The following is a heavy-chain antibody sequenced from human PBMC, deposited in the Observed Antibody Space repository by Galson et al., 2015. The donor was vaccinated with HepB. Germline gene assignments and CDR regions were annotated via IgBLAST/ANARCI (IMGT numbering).Heavy chain of an antibody. J-gene: IGHJ6*03. V-gene: IGHV3-21*01. CDR2: IYSSSTYI. D-gene: IGHD3-10*01. Sequence: SLRLSCAASGFTFSSYSMNWVRQAPGKGLEWVPSIYSSSTYIHYADSVKGRFTISRDNAKNSLYLQMNSLRAEDTAIYYCARDSNYYGAGKDYMDVWGKGTTVTVSS. CDR1: GFTFSSYS. CDR3: ARDSNYYGAGKDYMDV.